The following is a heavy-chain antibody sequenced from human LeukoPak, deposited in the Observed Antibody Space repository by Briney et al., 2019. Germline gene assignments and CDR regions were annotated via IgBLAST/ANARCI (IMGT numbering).Heavy chain of an antibody. CDR2: IKQDGSEK. CDR3: ARDPGDFWSGYYTSPPGY. J-gene: IGHJ4*02. D-gene: IGHD3-3*01. Sequence: HPGGSLRLSCAASGFTFSSYWMSWVRQAPGKGLEWVANIKQDGSEKYYVDSVKGRFTISRDNAKNSLYLQMNSLRAEDTAVYYCARDPGDFWSGYYTSPPGYWGQGTLVTVSS. V-gene: IGHV3-7*01. CDR1: GFTFSSYW.